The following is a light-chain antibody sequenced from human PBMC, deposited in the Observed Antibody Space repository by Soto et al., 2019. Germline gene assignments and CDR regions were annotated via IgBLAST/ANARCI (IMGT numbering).Light chain of an antibody. CDR1: QSVDSSY. V-gene: IGKV3D-20*01. CDR3: QQYIRWPLT. CDR2: DAS. Sequence: EIVLTQSPDTLSLTPGERATLSCGASQSVDSSYVAWYQQKPGLAPRLLIYDASYRATDIPPRFSGSGSGTDFTLTISSLQSEDFAVYYCQQYIRWPLTFGGGTKVDIK. J-gene: IGKJ4*01.